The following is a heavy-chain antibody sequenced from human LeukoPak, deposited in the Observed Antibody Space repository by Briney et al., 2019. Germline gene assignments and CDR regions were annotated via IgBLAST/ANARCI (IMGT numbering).Heavy chain of an antibody. CDR1: GGSISSSNW. J-gene: IGHJ6*03. D-gene: IGHD3-10*01. Sequence: SETLSLTCAVSGGSISSSNWWSWVRQPPGKGLEWIGEIYHSGSTNYNPSLKSRATISVDTSKNQFSLKLSSVTAADTAVYYCARRRIYGSGGYYMDVWGKGTTVTISS. CDR3: ARRRIYGSGGYYMDV. V-gene: IGHV4-4*02. CDR2: IYHSGST.